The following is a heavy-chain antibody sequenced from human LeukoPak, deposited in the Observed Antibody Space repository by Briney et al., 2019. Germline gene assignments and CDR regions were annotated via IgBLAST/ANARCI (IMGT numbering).Heavy chain of an antibody. CDR1: GFTVSTNS. D-gene: IGHD4-17*01. V-gene: IGHV3-66*01. CDR3: ARESVLRYYLDY. J-gene: IGHJ4*02. Sequence: GGSLRLSCAASGFTVSTNSMSWVRQAPGKGLEWVSLIYSGGSTYYADSVKGRFTISRDNSKNTLYLQMNSLRAEDTAVYYCARESVLRYYLDYWGQGTLVTVSS. CDR2: IYSGGST.